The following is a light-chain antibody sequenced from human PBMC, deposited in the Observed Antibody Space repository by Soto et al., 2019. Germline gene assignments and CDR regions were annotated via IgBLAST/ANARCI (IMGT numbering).Light chain of an antibody. CDR1: QGIRND. Sequence: AIQMTQSPSSLSASVGDRVTITCRASQGIRNDLGWYQQRPGKAPKLLIYATSNLQTGVPSRFSGSGSGTDFTLTISRLQHEDVATYYCLQDYSYPRTFGQGTKVEIK. CDR2: ATS. V-gene: IGKV1-6*01. J-gene: IGKJ1*01. CDR3: LQDYSYPRT.